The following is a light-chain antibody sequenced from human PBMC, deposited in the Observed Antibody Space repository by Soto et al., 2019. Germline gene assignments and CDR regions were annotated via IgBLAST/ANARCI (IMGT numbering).Light chain of an antibody. CDR1: QDISGY. Sequence: DIQLAQSPSFLSASVGDTVTITCRASQDISGYLAWYQQKPGKAPKLLIYAASTLQSGVPPRFSGSGSGKEFTLTISSLQPEDFATYYCQELNSYPPGTFGQGTKVDIK. CDR3: QELNSYPPGT. CDR2: AAS. V-gene: IGKV1-9*01. J-gene: IGKJ1*01.